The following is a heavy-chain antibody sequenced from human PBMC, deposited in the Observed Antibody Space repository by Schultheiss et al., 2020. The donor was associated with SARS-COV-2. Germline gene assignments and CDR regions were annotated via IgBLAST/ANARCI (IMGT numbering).Heavy chain of an antibody. CDR1: GFTFSSYG. J-gene: IGHJ6*03. Sequence: GGSLRLSCAASGFTFSSYGMHWVRQAPGKGLEWVAVIWYDGSNKYYADSVKGRFTISRDNSKNTLYLQMNSLRAEDTAVYYCARGGYCSSTSCYTGFNYYYYYMDVWGKGTTVTVSS. V-gene: IGHV3-33*01. CDR3: ARGGYCSSTSCYTGFNYYYYYMDV. CDR2: IWYDGSNK. D-gene: IGHD2-2*02.